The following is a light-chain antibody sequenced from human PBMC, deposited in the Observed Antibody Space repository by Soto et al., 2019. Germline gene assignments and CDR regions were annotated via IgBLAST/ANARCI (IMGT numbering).Light chain of an antibody. CDR1: QSVDNN. V-gene: IGKV3-15*01. CDR2: GAS. Sequence: IIMTQSAATLSVSPGERATLSFRASQSVDNNLAWYQQKPGQAPRLLIYGASTRATGISARFSGSGSGTEFTLTISSLQSEDFGVYYCQQYNNWWTFGQGTKVDIK. J-gene: IGKJ1*01. CDR3: QQYNNWWT.